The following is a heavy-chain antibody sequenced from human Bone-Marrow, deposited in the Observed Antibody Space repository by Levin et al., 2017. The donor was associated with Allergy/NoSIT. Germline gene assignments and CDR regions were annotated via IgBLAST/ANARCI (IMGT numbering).Heavy chain of an antibody. CDR1: GFTFSSYT. CDR2: ITGDNEKT. Sequence: PGGSLRLSCVASGFTFSSYTMNWVRQAPGKGLEWVASITGDNEKTAYADSVKGRFAISRDNVNNSLYVQMYSLRADDTAIYYCARKGEYGRYFEHWGLGTLVTVSS. D-gene: IGHD4-17*01. J-gene: IGHJ4*02. V-gene: IGHV3-21*06. CDR3: ARKGEYGRYFEH.